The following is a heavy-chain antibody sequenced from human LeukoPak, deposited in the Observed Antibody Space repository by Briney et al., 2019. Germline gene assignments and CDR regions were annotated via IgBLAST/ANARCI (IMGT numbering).Heavy chain of an antibody. CDR2: ISSSGSTV. J-gene: IGHJ4*02. D-gene: IGHD3-22*01. Sequence: GGSLRLSCAASGFTFSDYYMSWIRQAPGKGLEWVSYISSSGSTVYYADSVKGRFTISRDNAKNSLYLQMNSLRAEDTAVYYCARGPLTYYYDSSGYLDFWGQGTLVTVSS. V-gene: IGHV3-11*01. CDR1: GFTFSDYY. CDR3: ARGPLTYYYDSSGYLDF.